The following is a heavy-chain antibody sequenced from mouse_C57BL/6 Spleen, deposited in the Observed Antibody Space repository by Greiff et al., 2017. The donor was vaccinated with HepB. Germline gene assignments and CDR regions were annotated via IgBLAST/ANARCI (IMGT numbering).Heavy chain of an antibody. D-gene: IGHD1-1*01. CDR3: ARRGYGSSYDYFDY. V-gene: IGHV1-42*01. CDR2: INPSTGGT. CDR1: GYSFTGYY. J-gene: IGHJ2*01. Sequence: EVKLQESGPELVKPGASVKISCKASGYSFTGYYMNWVKQSPEKSLEWIGEINPSTGGTTYNQKFKAKATLTVDKSSSTAYMQLKSLTSEDSAVYYCARRGYGSSYDYFDYRGQGTTLTVSS.